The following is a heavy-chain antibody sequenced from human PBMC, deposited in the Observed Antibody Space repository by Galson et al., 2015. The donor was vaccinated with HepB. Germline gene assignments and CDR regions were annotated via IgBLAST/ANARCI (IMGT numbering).Heavy chain of an antibody. CDR3: AKCPRYSGTYGSYSFDI. CDR2: ISAYSGNT. Sequence: SVKVSCKASGYTFSTYGISWVRQAPGQGLEWMGWISAYSGNTNYAQKLQGRVSMTTASSTSPAYMELRSLRTDDTAVYYCAKCPRYSGTYGSYSFDIWGQGTLVTVSS. CDR1: GYTFSTYG. V-gene: IGHV1-18*01. J-gene: IGHJ3*02. D-gene: IGHD1-26*01.